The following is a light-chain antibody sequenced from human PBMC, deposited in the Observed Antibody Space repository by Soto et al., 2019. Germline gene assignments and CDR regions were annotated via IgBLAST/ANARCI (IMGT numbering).Light chain of an antibody. V-gene: IGLV2-14*01. CDR1: SSDIGAYAY. CDR3: GSYASATLI. CDR2: EVT. J-gene: IGLJ2*01. Sequence: QSALTQPASVSGSPGQSITISCTGTSSDIGAYAYVAWFQQYPGKAPTLLIYEVTFRPSGVSSRFSGSKSGNTASLTISGLQTEDEADYYCGSYASATLIFGGGTQRTVL.